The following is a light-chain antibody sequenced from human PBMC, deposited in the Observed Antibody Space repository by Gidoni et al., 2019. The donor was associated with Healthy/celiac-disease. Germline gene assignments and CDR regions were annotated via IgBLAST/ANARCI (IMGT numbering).Light chain of an antibody. CDR3: QQSHSTPYT. CDR2: AAS. CDR1: QSIRSY. J-gene: IGKJ2*01. V-gene: IGKV1-39*01. Sequence: DIQMTQSPSSLSAPVGDRVTITCRASQSIRSYLNWYQQKPGKAPKLLIYAASSLQSGVPSRFSGSGSGTDFTLTISSMQPEDFATYYCQQSHSTPYTFGQGTKVEIK.